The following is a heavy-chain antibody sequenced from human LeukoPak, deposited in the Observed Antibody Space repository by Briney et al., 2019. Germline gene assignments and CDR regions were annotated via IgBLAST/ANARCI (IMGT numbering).Heavy chain of an antibody. CDR2: IYHSGST. Sequence: SETLSLTCTVSGVSISNSNSFWAWIRQPPGKGLEWIGYIYHSGSTYYNPSLKSRVTISVDRSKNQFSLKLSSVTAADTAVYYCARSMGRYNWFDPWGQGTLVTVSS. CDR3: ARSMGRYNWFDP. J-gene: IGHJ5*02. CDR1: GVSISNSNSF. D-gene: IGHD2-8*01. V-gene: IGHV4-30-2*01.